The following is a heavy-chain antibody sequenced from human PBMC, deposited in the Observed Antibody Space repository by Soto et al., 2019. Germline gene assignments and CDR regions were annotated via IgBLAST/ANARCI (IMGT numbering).Heavy chain of an antibody. CDR2: IYSGGST. D-gene: IGHD6-19*01. CDR1: GFTVSSNY. V-gene: IGHV3-53*04. Sequence: GGSLRLSCAASGFTVSSNYMSWVRQAPGKGLEWVSVIYSGGSTYYADSVKGRFTISRHNSKNTLYLQMNSLRAEDTAVYYCASNIAVAGISSDAFDIWGQGTMVTRLL. J-gene: IGHJ3*02. CDR3: ASNIAVAGISSDAFDI.